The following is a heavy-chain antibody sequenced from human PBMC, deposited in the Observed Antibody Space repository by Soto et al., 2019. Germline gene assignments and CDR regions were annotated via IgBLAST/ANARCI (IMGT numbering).Heavy chain of an antibody. V-gene: IGHV4-4*07. D-gene: IGHD5-18*01. CDR2: IYTGGST. CDR1: GGSISSYY. CDR3: AGGYSYGYEGLDY. J-gene: IGHJ4*02. Sequence: PSETLSLTCPVAGGSISSYYWSCIRQPAGRGLDWIGRIYTGGSTNYNPSLKSRVTMSVDTSKNQFSLKLSSVTAAYTAVYYCAGGYSYGYEGLDYWGQGTLVTVS.